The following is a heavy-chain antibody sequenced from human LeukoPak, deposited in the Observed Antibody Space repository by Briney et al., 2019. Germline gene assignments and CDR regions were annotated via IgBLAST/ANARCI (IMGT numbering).Heavy chain of an antibody. CDR3: ARLNLLRYFDWLLYGLDY. D-gene: IGHD3-9*01. J-gene: IGHJ4*02. V-gene: IGHV3-7*03. CDR2: IRQDGSEK. Sequence: PGGSLRLSCAASGFTFSSYWMSWVRQAPGKGLEWVANIRQDGSEKYYVDSVKGRFTISRDNAKNSLYLQMNSLRAEDTAVYYCARLNLLRYFDWLLYGLDYWGQGTLVTVSS. CDR1: GFTFSSYW.